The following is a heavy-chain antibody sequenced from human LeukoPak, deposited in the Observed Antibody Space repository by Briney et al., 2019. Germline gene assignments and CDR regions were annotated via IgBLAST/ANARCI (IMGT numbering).Heavy chain of an antibody. J-gene: IGHJ4*02. D-gene: IGHD1-26*01. CDR1: GFTFSGYW. Sequence: GGSLRLSCAASGFTFSGYWMHWVRQAPGKGLVWVSRIDSDGSRTTYAHSVKGRFTISRDNAKNTLYLQMNSLRVEDTAVYYCAKGRTLVGGSTRSYDYWGQGTLVTVSS. V-gene: IGHV3-74*01. CDR3: AKGRTLVGGSTRSYDY. CDR2: IDSDGSRT.